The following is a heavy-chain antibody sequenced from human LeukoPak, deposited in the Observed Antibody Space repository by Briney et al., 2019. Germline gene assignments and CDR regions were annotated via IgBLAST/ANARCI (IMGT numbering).Heavy chain of an antibody. CDR2: ISGDGDTT. CDR1: GFTFYDYA. J-gene: IGHJ4*02. V-gene: IGHV3-43*02. Sequence: PGGSLRLSCAASGFTFYDYALHWVRQAPGKGLEWVSLISGDGDTTYYADSVKGRFTISRDNSKNSLYLHMNSLRTEDTALYYCAKVAATTVRGVVYYFDYWGRGTLVTVSS. D-gene: IGHD3-10*01. CDR3: AKVAATTVRGVVYYFDY.